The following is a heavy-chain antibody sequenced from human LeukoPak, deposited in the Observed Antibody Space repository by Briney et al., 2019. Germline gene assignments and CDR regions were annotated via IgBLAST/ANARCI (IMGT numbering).Heavy chain of an antibody. D-gene: IGHD2-15*01. J-gene: IGHJ1*01. CDR1: GFTFSSYG. CDR2: IRYDVSDK. V-gene: IGHV3-30*02. CDR3: AKEGHTVEIGGKGDV. Sequence: VGSLRLSCAASGFTFSSYGMHWVRQAPGKGLEWVAFIRYDVSDKYYAHSVKGRFTISRDNSKNTLYLQMNSVRAEDTAVYYCAKEGHTVEIGGKGDVWGEGTLVTVSA.